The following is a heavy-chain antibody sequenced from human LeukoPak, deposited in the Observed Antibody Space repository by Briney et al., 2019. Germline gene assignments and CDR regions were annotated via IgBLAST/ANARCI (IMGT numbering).Heavy chain of an antibody. Sequence: GASVKVSCKASGYTFTNYGISWVRQAPGQGLEWMGWISPYNGNTNYAQKFQGRVTMTTDTSTSTAYMELRSLRSDDTAVYYCARLYCTSTSCQDYHFDYWGQGTLVTVSS. D-gene: IGHD2-2*01. CDR1: GYTFTNYG. CDR3: ARLYCTSTSCQDYHFDY. CDR2: ISPYNGNT. V-gene: IGHV1-18*01. J-gene: IGHJ4*02.